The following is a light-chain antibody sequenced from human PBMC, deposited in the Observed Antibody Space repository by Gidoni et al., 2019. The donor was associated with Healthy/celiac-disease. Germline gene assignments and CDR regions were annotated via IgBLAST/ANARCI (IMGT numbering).Light chain of an antibody. CDR1: TGAVTSGYY. CDR2: STS. J-gene: IGLJ1*01. Sequence: QTVVTQEPSLTVSPGGTVTLTCASSTGAVTSGYYPNWFQQKPGQAPRALIYSTSNKTSWTPARFSGALLGGKAALTLSGVQAEDEAEYYCLLYYGGAHVFGTGTKVTVL. CDR3: LLYYGGAHV. V-gene: IGLV7-43*01.